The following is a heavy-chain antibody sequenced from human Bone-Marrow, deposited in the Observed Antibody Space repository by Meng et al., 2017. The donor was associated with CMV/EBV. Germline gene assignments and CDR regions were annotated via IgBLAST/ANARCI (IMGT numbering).Heavy chain of an antibody. J-gene: IGHJ4*02. CDR3: TRGLGDSSWYDQGDY. D-gene: IGHD6-13*01. Sequence: ASVKVSCKASGYRFTGYYMHWVRQAPGQGLEWMGWINPNSGGTNYAQKFQGRVTMTRDTSISTAHMELSRLRSEDTAVYYCTRGLGDSSWYDQGDYWGQGTLVTVSS. CDR2: INPNSGGT. CDR1: GYRFTGYY. V-gene: IGHV1-2*02.